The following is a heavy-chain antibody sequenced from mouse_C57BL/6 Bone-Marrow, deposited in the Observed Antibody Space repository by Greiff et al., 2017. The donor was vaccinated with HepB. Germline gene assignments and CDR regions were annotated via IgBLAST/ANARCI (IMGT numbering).Heavy chain of an antibody. CDR1: GYSITSDY. Sequence: EVQRVESGPGLAKPSQPLSLTCSVTGYSITSDYWNWIRKFPGNKLEYMGYISYSGSTYYNPSLKSRISITRDTSKNQYYLQLNSVTTEDTAPYYCARWNDYDRYAMDYWGQGTSVTVSS. CDR2: ISYSGST. CDR3: ARWNDYDRYAMDY. D-gene: IGHD2-4*01. J-gene: IGHJ4*01. V-gene: IGHV3-8*01.